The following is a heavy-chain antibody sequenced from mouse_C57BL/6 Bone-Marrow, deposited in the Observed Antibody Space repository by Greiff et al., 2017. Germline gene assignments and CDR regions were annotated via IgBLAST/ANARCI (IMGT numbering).Heavy chain of an antibody. CDR1: GFTFNTYA. J-gene: IGHJ1*03. CDR3: VRGDYYGSSSDWYFDV. D-gene: IGHD1-1*01. V-gene: IGHV10-3*01. Sequence: EVKLVESGGGLVQPKGSLKLSCAASGFTFNTYAMHWVRQAPGKGWEWVARIRSKSSNYATYYADSVKDRFTISRDDSQSMLYLQMNNLKTEDTAMYYCVRGDYYGSSSDWYFDVWGTGTTVTVSS. CDR2: IRSKSSNYAT.